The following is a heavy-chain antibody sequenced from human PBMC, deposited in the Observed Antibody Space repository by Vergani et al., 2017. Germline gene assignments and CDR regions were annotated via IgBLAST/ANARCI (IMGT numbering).Heavy chain of an antibody. Sequence: QVQLQQWGAGLLKPSETLSLTCAVSGGSFSGYYWSWIRQPPGKGLEWIGEINHSGSTNYNPSLKSRVTISVDTSKNQFSLKLSSVTAADTAVYYCASYYDFWSGVDAFDIWGQGTMVTVSS. CDR3: ASYYDFWSGVDAFDI. CDR1: GGSFSGYY. J-gene: IGHJ3*02. D-gene: IGHD3-3*01. CDR2: INHSGST. V-gene: IGHV4-34*01.